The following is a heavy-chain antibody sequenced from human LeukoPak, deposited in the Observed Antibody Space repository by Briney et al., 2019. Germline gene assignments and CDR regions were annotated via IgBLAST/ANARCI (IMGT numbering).Heavy chain of an antibody. J-gene: IGHJ1*01. V-gene: IGHV3-74*01. Sequence: GGSLRLSCAASGFTFSSYWMHWVRQAPGKGLVWVSRINSDGSSTSYADSVKGRFTISRDNSKNTLYLQMNSLRAEDTAVYYCAKGEYSSGWYSLEYFQHWGQGTLVTVSS. CDR3: AKGEYSSGWYSLEYFQH. CDR2: INSDGSST. D-gene: IGHD6-19*01. CDR1: GFTFSSYW.